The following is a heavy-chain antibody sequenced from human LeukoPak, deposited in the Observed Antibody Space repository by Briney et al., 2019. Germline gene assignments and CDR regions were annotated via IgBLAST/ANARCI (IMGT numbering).Heavy chain of an antibody. J-gene: IGHJ5*02. CDR3: ARRLRVYGWFDP. V-gene: IGHV1-8*01. Sequence: ASVKVSCKASGYTFTSYDINWVRQATGQGLEWMGWMNPNSGNTGYAQKFQGRVTMTRNTSISTAYMELSSLRSEDTAVYYRARRLRVYGWFDPWGQGTLVTVSS. CDR1: GYTFTSYD. D-gene: IGHD2-8*01. CDR2: MNPNSGNT.